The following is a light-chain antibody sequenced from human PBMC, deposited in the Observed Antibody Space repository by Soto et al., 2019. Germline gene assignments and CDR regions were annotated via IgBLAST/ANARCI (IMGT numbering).Light chain of an antibody. V-gene: IGKV2-30*01. CDR3: MQGTHWPYT. Sequence: DVVMTQSPLSLPVTPGQPASISCRSSHSLVYSNGNTYLSWFQQRPGQSPRRLIYKVSNRDSGVPDRFSGSGSGPDFTLKSSRVEAEDFGVYYCMQGTHWPYTFGQGTKLEIQ. CDR2: KVS. CDR1: HSLVYSNGNTY. J-gene: IGKJ2*01.